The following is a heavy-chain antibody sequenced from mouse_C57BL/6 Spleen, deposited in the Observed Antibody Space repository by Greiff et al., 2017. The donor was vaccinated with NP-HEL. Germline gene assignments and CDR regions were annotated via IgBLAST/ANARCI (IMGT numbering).Heavy chain of an antibody. J-gene: IGHJ1*03. CDR3: ARDDRGYFDV. V-gene: IGHV1-18*01. CDR2: INPNNGGT. D-gene: IGHD2-3*01. CDR1: GYTFTDYN. Sequence: VQLQQSGPELVKPGASVKIPCKASGYTFTDYNMDWVKQSHGKSLEWIGDINPNNGGTIYNQKFKGKATLTVDKSSSPAYMELRSLTSEDTAVYYCARDDRGYFDVWGTGTTVTVSS.